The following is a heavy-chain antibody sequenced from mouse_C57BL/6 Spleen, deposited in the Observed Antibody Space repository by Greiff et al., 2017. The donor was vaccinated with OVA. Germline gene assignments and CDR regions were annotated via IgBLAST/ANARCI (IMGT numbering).Heavy chain of an antibody. Sequence: QVQLKESGAELAKPGASVKLSCKASGYTFTSYWMHWVKQRPGQGLEWIGYINPSSGYTKYNQKFKGKATFTADTSSNTAYMQLSSLTTEDSAIYYCARRGTGPFDYWGQGTTLTVSS. CDR1: GYTFTSYW. CDR3: ARRGTGPFDY. J-gene: IGHJ2*01. CDR2: INPSSGYT. D-gene: IGHD4-1*01. V-gene: IGHV1-7*01.